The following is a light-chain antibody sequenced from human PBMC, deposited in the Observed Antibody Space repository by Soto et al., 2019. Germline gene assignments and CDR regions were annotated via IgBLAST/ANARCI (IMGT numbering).Light chain of an antibody. CDR3: QQSYTTPWT. J-gene: IGKJ1*01. V-gene: IGKV1-39*01. CDR1: QSIYNY. Sequence: DIQMTQSPSSLSSSIGDRVIITCRASQSIYNYLNWYEQKPGKAPNLLIYAASSLQSGVPSRFSGSGSGTEFTLTISSLQPEDFSTYYCQQSYTTPWTFGQGTRVEIE. CDR2: AAS.